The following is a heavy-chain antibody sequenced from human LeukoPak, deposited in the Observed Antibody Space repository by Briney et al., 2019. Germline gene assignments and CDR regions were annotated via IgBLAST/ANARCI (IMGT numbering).Heavy chain of an antibody. CDR1: GDGVSINSAA. J-gene: IGHJ4*02. CDR2: TYQRSKWYN. D-gene: IGHD6-19*01. V-gene: IGHV6-1*01. CDR3: ARSPSPYSSGWYFDY. Sequence: SQTLSPTFALSGDGVSINSAAWNWIRQSPSRGLEWLGRTYQRSKWYNDYAVSVKSRITINPDISKNQFSLQLNSVTPEDTAVYYCARSPSPYSSGWYFDYWGQGTLVTVSS.